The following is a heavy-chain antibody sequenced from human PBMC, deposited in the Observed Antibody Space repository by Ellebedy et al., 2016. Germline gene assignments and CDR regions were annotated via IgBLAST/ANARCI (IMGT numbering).Heavy chain of an antibody. CDR3: ARDRKDYDILTGYIDY. Sequence: GESLKISXAASGFTFSDYYMSWIRQAPGKGLEWVSYISSSGSTIYYADSVKGRFTISRDNAKNSLYLQMNSLRDEDTAVYYCARDRKDYDILTGYIDYWGQGTLVTVSS. CDR2: ISSSGSTI. CDR1: GFTFSDYY. D-gene: IGHD3-9*01. J-gene: IGHJ4*02. V-gene: IGHV3-11*04.